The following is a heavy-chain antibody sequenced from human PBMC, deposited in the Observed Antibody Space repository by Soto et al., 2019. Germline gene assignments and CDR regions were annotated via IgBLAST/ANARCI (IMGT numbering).Heavy chain of an antibody. V-gene: IGHV1-8*01. D-gene: IGHD6-13*01. CDR2: MNQNSGNT. CDR1: GYTFTSYD. CDR3: ARGAHKRQQLTN. Sequence: GQLVQSGAEVKKPGASVKVSCKASGYTFTSYDINWVRQATGQVLEWMGWMNQNSGNTGYAQKFQGRVTMTRNTSISTAYMELSSLRSEDTAVYYCARGAHKRQQLTNWGQGTLVTVSS. J-gene: IGHJ4*02.